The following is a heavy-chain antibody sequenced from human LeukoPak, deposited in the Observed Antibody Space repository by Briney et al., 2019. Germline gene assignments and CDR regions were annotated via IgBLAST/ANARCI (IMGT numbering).Heavy chain of an antibody. V-gene: IGHV3-74*01. CDR3: ARGAARYYDY. CDR1: GFTFSSYW. CDR2: ISSDGKST. J-gene: IGHJ4*02. Sequence: GGSLRVSCAASGFTFSSYWMHWVRQAPGKGLVWVSSISSDGKSTTYADSVRGRFTISRDTAKNTLYLQMNSLRAKDTAVYYCARGAARYYDYWGQGTLVTVSS. D-gene: IGHD6-6*01.